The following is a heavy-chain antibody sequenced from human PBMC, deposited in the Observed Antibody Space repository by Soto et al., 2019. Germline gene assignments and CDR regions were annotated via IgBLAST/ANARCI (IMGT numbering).Heavy chain of an antibody. D-gene: IGHD2-2*01. CDR1: GGSLTSSSYY. CDR2: IYYSGTA. Sequence: SERRSLTCSVSGGSLTSSSYYWCRVRQPPGKGREWLGHIYYSGTAYYSPSLTKRVTISVDASTNLFSLRLLSVTAADTALYLGARGLPAAVTYFDYWGQGALVTVSS. CDR3: ARGLPAAVTYFDY. J-gene: IGHJ4*02. V-gene: IGHV4-39*07.